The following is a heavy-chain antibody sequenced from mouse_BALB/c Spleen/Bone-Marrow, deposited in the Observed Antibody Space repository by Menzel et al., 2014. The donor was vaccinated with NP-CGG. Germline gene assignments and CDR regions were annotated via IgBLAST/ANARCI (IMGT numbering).Heavy chain of an antibody. V-gene: IGHV1S81*02. CDR1: GYTFTSYW. D-gene: IGHD1-1*01. CDR3: ARGLYGAMDY. CDR2: INPRSGRT. J-gene: IGHJ4*01. Sequence: QVQLQQPGAELVKPGASVKLSCKASGYTFTSYWMYWVIQRPGQGLEWIGEINPRSGRTNYNEKFKSRATLTVDKSSSTAYMQLSSLTSEDSAVYYCARGLYGAMDYWGQGTSVTVPS.